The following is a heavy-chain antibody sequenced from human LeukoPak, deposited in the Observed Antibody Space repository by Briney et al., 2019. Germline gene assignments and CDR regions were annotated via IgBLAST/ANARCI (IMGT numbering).Heavy chain of an antibody. Sequence: GGSLRLSCAASGFTFNKYGMHWVRHATEKGLEGVTGINWNSNYITYADPVKGRFTTSRDSAKNSLFLQMNSLRPEDTAIYFCVKDSPRSGGAEWLKFEYWGRGALVTVSS. V-gene: IGHV3-9*01. CDR2: INWNSNYI. D-gene: IGHD5-18*01. CDR1: GFTFNKYG. CDR3: VKDSPRSGGAEWLKFEY. J-gene: IGHJ4*02.